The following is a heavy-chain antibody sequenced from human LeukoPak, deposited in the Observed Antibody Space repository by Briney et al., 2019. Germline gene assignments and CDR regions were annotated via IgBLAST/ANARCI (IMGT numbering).Heavy chain of an antibody. CDR2: ISGNGKST. V-gene: IGHV3-23*01. CDR3: ATQVLNPYYYYYAVDV. D-gene: IGHD4/OR15-4a*01. Sequence: GGSLRLSCAASGFIFSSYVMNWVRQAPGKGLEWVSGISGNGKSTYYADSVKGRFTISRDNSKNTLFLQMNSLRAEDTALYYCATQVLNPYYYYYAVDVWGQGTTVTVSS. J-gene: IGHJ6*02. CDR1: GFIFSSYV.